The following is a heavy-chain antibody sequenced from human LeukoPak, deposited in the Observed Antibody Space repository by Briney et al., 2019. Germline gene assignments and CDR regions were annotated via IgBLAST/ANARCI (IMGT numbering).Heavy chain of an antibody. V-gene: IGHV3-7*03. CDR2: VNRDGSET. J-gene: IGHJ6*02. CDR1: GFTFSSYA. CDR3: ARNNGMDV. Sequence: PGGSLRLSCAASGFTFSSYAMHWVRQVPGRGPEWVANVNRDGSETYYLDSVKGRFTISKDNAKNSLYLQMNSLRAEDTALYHCARNNGMDVWGQGTTAIVSS.